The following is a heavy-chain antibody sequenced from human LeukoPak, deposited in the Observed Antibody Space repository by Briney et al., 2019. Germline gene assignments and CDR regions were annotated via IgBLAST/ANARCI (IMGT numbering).Heavy chain of an antibody. CDR2: NNGDGSTT. J-gene: IGHJ5*02. CDR1: GFSLSGYW. V-gene: IGHV3-74*01. Sequence: GGSLRLSCVASGFSLSGYWMYWVRQAPGKGLMYISRNNGDGSTTNYADVVKGRFTMSRDNVKNTLYLQMSSLRVEDTAVYYCARDPRNVGLAPWGQGTLVTVSS. D-gene: IGHD2-15*01. CDR3: ARDPRNVGLAP.